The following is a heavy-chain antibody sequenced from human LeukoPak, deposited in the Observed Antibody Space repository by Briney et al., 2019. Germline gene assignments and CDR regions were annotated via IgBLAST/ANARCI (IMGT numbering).Heavy chain of an antibody. CDR2: ISGSGDNT. J-gene: IGHJ4*02. D-gene: IGHD1-26*01. CDR3: AKGTYSGRYGLLDF. V-gene: IGHV3-23*01. Sequence: GGSLRLSCAASGFIFSSYAMSWVRQVPGKGLEWVSAISGSGDNTYYADSVKGRFTISRDYSKNSLYLQMNSLRAEDTAVYYCAKGTYSGRYGLLDFWGQGTLVTVSS. CDR1: GFIFSSYA.